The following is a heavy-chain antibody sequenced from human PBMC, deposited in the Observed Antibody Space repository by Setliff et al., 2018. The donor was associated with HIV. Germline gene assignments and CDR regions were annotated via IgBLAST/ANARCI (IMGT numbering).Heavy chain of an antibody. D-gene: IGHD6-6*01. CDR3: ARDPAPSSSASYFQH. Sequence: ASVNVSCKSSGYTFTSYYMHLVRQAPGQGLEWMGIINPSSGSTTYAQKFQGRVTMTRDTSTSTVYMELSSLRSEDTAVYYWARDPAPSSSASYFQHWGQGTPVTVS. V-gene: IGHV1-46*03. CDR1: GYTFTSYY. J-gene: IGHJ1*01. CDR2: INPSSGST.